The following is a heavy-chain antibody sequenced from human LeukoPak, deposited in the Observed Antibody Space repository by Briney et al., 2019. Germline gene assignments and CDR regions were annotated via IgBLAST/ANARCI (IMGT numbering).Heavy chain of an antibody. CDR3: ARRIPVAGLFDY. V-gene: IGHV4-31*03. CDR2: IYYSGST. J-gene: IGHJ4*02. Sequence: SQTLSLTCSVSGGSISSGGYYWSWIHQPPGKGLEWIGYIYYSGSTYYNPSLKGRVTISLDTSKNQFSLKLSSVTAADTAVYYCARRIPVAGLFDYWGQGTLVTVSS. D-gene: IGHD6-13*01. CDR1: GGSISSGGYY.